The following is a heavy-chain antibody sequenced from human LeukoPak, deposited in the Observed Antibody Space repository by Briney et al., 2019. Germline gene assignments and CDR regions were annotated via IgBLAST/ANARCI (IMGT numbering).Heavy chain of an antibody. CDR2: IYYSGST. CDR1: GDSISSSSYY. V-gene: IGHV4-39*01. D-gene: IGHD2-21*02. Sequence: PSETLSLTCTVSGDSISSSSYYWGWIRQPPGKGLEWIGSIYYSGSTYYNPSLKSRVTIPVDTSKNQFSLKLSSVTAADTAVYYCARQSYCGGDCYPLNWFDPWGQGTLVTVSS. CDR3: ARQSYCGGDCYPLNWFDP. J-gene: IGHJ5*02.